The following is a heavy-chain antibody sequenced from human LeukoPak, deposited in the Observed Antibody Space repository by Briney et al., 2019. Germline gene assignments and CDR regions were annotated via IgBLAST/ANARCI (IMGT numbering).Heavy chain of an antibody. D-gene: IGHD6-6*01. CDR2: ISSSSSTI. CDR3: AKDHRIAAAYYFDY. J-gene: IGHJ4*02. V-gene: IGHV3-48*02. Sequence: AGGSLRLSCAACGFTFSSYSMNCVRQAPGKGLEWVSYISSSSSTIYYADSVKGRFTISRDNAKNSLYLQMNSLRDEDTAVYFCAKDHRIAAAYYFDYWGQGTLVTVSS. CDR1: GFTFSSYS.